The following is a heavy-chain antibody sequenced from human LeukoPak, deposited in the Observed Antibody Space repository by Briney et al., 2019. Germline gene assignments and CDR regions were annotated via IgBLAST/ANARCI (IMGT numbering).Heavy chain of an antibody. CDR2: ISSSSSYI. V-gene: IGHV3-21*01. Sequence: GGSLRLSCAASGFTFSSYSMNWVRQAPGKGLEWVSSISSSSSYIYYADSVKGRFTISRDNAKNSLYLQMNSLRAEDTAVYYCAREQQQLVNYFDYWGQGTLVTVSS. CDR3: AREQQQLVNYFDY. D-gene: IGHD6-13*01. J-gene: IGHJ4*02. CDR1: GFTFSSYS.